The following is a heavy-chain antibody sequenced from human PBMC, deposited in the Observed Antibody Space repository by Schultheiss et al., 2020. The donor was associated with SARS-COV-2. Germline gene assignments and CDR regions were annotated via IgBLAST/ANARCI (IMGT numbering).Heavy chain of an antibody. Sequence: GGSLRLSCAASGFTFSRYWMHWVRQAPGKGLVWVSRISSDGSSTSYADSVEGRFTISRENAKNTLYLQLNSLRGEETAVYYCVRGSSENWFDPWGQGTLVTVSS. J-gene: IGHJ5*02. CDR2: ISSDGSST. CDR3: VRGSSENWFDP. V-gene: IGHV3-74*01. D-gene: IGHD1-26*01. CDR1: GFTFSRYW.